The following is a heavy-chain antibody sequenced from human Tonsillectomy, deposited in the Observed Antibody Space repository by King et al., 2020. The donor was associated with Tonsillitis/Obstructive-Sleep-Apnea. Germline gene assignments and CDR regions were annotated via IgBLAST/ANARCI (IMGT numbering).Heavy chain of an antibody. CDR2: IRSKTDSGTT. Sequence: VQLVESGGGLVEPGGSLRLSCAASGFTFDDAWMNWVRQAPGKGLEWLGRIRSKTDSGTTDYTAPVKGRFTISRDDSKNTLYLQMNSLRTEDTAMYYCTAGIDKSARGAFNLWGQGTMVTVSS. J-gene: IGHJ3*01. CDR3: TAGIDKSARGAFNL. D-gene: IGHD6-6*01. CDR1: GFTFDDAW. V-gene: IGHV3-15*01.